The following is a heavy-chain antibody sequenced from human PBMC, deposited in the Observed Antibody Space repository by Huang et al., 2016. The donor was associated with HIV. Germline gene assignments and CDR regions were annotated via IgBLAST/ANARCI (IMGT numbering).Heavy chain of an antibody. J-gene: IGHJ4*02. CDR1: GFTFSSYG. D-gene: IGHD6-13*01. CDR3: AKGGSAAAVLDF. V-gene: IGHV3-30*18. CDR2: ISYDAKTK. Sequence: QVQLVESGGGVVQPGRSLRISCAASGFTFSSYGMNWVRQAPGKGLEWVAVISYDAKTKYYADSVKGRFSISRDNSKTTVYLQLNSLRLEDTAVYYCAKGGSAAAVLDFWGQGTLVTVSS.